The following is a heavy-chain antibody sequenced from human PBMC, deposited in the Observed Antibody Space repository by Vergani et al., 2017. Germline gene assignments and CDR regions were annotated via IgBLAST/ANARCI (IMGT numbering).Heavy chain of an antibody. CDR2: ISGKGGSR. D-gene: IGHD5-12*01. Sequence: EVQLLESGGGLVQPGGSLRLSCAASGFTFSGYAMGWVRQAPGKGMEWVAIISGKGGSRYYADSMKGRFTISRDNSKNTLYLQMNSLRVEDTAVYFCAKANPRNSGYDYLYYYHAMDVWGQGTTVTVSS. CDR1: GFTFSGYA. CDR3: AKANPRNSGYDYLYYYHAMDV. J-gene: IGHJ6*02. V-gene: IGHV3-23*01.